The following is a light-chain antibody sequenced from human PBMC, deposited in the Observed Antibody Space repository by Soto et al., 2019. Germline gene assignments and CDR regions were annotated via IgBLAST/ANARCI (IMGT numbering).Light chain of an antibody. J-gene: IGKJ4*01. CDR3: QQYYNTPLT. V-gene: IGKV4-1*01. CDR2: WAS. CDR1: QSVLYNSNNKSY. Sequence: DIVMTQSPDSLAVSLGERATINCKSSQSVLYNSNNKSYLAWYQQKPGQPPKLLIYWASTRESGVPDRFSGSGSGTDFTLTISSLQAEDVAGYYCQQYYNTPLTFGGGTKVEIK.